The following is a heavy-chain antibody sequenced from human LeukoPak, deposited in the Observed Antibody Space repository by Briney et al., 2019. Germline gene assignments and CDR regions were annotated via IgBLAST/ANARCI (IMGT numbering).Heavy chain of an antibody. CDR1: GFTFSSYS. CDR3: ARVYRHGYSDY. Sequence: GGSLRLSCAAFGFTFSSYSMKWVRQAPGKGLEWVSYISSSSSTIYYADSVKRRFTISRDNDKNSLYLQMNSLRAEDTAVYYCARVYRHGYSDYWGQGTLVTVSS. J-gene: IGHJ4*02. D-gene: IGHD4-11*01. CDR2: ISSSSSTI. V-gene: IGHV3-48*04.